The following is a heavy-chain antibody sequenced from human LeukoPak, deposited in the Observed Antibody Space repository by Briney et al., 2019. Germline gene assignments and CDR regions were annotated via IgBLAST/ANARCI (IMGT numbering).Heavy chain of an antibody. D-gene: IGHD6-13*01. Sequence: GGSLRLSCAASGFTFSSYGMHWVRQAPGKGLEWVADIWHDGSKKYYVDSVKGRFTISRDNSKNTLYLQMNSLRAEDTAVYYCARGHPYSSSWNHQYCMDGWGQGTTVTVSS. CDR1: GFTFSSYG. J-gene: IGHJ6*02. V-gene: IGHV3-33*01. CDR3: ARGHPYSSSWNHQYCMDG. CDR2: IWHDGSKK.